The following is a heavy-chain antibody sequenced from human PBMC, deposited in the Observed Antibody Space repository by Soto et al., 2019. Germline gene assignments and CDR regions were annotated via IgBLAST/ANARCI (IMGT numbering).Heavy chain of an antibody. J-gene: IGHJ6*03. Sequence: PSETLSLTCTVSGGSISSYYWSWIRQPPGKGLEWIGYIYYSGSTDYNPSLKSRVTISVDTSKNQFSLKLSSVTAADTAVYFCARGNMVRGVTGYYMDVWGKGTPVTVSS. CDR1: GGSISSYY. D-gene: IGHD3-10*01. V-gene: IGHV4-59*01. CDR2: IYYSGST. CDR3: ARGNMVRGVTGYYMDV.